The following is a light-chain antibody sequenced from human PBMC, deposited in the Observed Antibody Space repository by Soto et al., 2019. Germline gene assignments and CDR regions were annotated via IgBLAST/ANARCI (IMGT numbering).Light chain of an antibody. Sequence: QAVVTQEPSFSVSPGGTVTLTCGLSSGSVSTSYYPSWYQQTPGQAPRTLIYSTNTRSSGVPDRFSGSILGNKAALTITGAQADDESDYYCVLYMCSGICLFGGGTKLTVL. CDR1: SGSVSTSYY. CDR3: VLYMCSGICL. J-gene: IGLJ2*01. V-gene: IGLV8-61*01. CDR2: STN.